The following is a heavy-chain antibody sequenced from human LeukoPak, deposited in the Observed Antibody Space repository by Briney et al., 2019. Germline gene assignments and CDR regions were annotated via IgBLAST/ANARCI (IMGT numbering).Heavy chain of an antibody. CDR2: IIGSSGST. CDR1: GFTFSRYV. CDR3: AKGGLGTDMVFDY. D-gene: IGHD5-18*01. Sequence: PGGSLRLSCAASGFTFSRYVMNWVRQAPGKGPEWVSGIIGSSGSTYYADSVKGRFTISRDNSKNMVYLQLDSLRAEDTAVYYCAKGGLGTDMVFDYWGQGNLVTVSS. V-gene: IGHV3-23*01. J-gene: IGHJ4*02.